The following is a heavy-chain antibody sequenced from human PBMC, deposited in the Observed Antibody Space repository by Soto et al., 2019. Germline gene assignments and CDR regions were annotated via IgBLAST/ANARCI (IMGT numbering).Heavy chain of an antibody. V-gene: IGHV1-8*01. Sequence: QVQLVQSGAEVKKPGASVKVSCKASGYSFIDYDINWVRQATGQGLEWMGWMTPNSGNTGYAQKFQGRVTMTRDTSIGTAYMELSSLKSEATAVYYCERNPYSCGLFDPWGQGTLVTVSS. CDR3: ERNPYSCGLFDP. CDR2: MTPNSGNT. J-gene: IGHJ5*02. D-gene: IGHD6-19*01. CDR1: GYSFIDYD.